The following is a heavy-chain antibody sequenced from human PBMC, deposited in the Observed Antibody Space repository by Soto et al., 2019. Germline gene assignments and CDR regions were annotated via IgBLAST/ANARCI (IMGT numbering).Heavy chain of an antibody. CDR1: AGSITSDEYY. CDR2: IHHTGST. D-gene: IGHD3-10*01. Sequence: PAETLSLTCTVSAGSITSDEYYWNWIRYRPGKGLEWIGFIHHTGSTFYNPSLESRASISIDTSESQFSLNLASVTVADMAVYYCARRPTGSGSSFFDYWGPGTLVTVSS. J-gene: IGHJ4*02. CDR3: ARRPTGSGSSFFDY. V-gene: IGHV4-30-4*01.